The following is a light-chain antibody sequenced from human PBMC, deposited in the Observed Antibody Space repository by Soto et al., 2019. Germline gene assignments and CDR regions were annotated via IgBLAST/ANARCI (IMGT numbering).Light chain of an antibody. CDR3: SSYTVTSTLV. V-gene: IGLV1-44*01. J-gene: IGLJ3*02. CDR1: SSNIGSNT. CDR2: SNN. Sequence: QSVLTQPPSASGTPGQRVTISCSGSSSNIGSNTVNWYQQLPGTAPKLLIYSNNQRPSGVPDRFSGSKSGTSASLAISGLQSEDEADYYCSSYTVTSTLVFGGGTKLTVL.